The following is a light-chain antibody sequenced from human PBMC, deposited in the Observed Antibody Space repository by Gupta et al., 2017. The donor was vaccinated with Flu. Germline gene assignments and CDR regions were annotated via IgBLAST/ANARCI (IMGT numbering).Light chain of an antibody. CDR3: QQRSNWPLFT. CDR1: QSVSSY. J-gene: IGKJ3*01. CDR2: DAS. Sequence: APLSSSPEERATLSCRASQSVSSYVAWYQQKPGQAPRLLIYDASNRATGIPARFSGSGSGTDFTLTISSLEPEDFAVYYCQQRSNWPLFTFGPGTKVDIK. V-gene: IGKV3-11*01.